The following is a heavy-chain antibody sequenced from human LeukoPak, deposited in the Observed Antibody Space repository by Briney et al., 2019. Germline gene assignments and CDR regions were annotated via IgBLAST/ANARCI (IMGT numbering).Heavy chain of an antibody. CDR2: IYNSGST. J-gene: IGHJ5*02. CDR1: GGSISSGGYY. V-gene: IGHV4-31*03. CDR3: ARESPSRVNWFDP. Sequence: PSETLSLTCTVSGGSISSGGYYWSWIRQHPGKGQEWIGYIYNSGSTYYNPSLKSRVTISVDTSKNQFSLKLSSVIAADTAVYYCARESPSRVNWFDPWGQGTLVTVSS.